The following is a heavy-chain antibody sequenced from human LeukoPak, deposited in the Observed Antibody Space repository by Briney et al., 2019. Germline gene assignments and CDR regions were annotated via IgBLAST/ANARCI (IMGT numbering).Heavy chain of an antibody. D-gene: IGHD6-19*01. CDR3: ARHVTSIVVAGYYYYMDV. J-gene: IGHJ6*03. V-gene: IGHV5-51*01. CDR2: IYPGDSDT. CDR1: GYSFTSYW. Sequence: GESRKISCKGSGYSFTSYWIGWGRQMPGKGLEWMGIIYPGDSDTRYSPSFQGQVTISADKSISTAYLQWSSLKASDTAMYYCARHVTSIVVAGYYYYMDVWGKGTTVTVSS.